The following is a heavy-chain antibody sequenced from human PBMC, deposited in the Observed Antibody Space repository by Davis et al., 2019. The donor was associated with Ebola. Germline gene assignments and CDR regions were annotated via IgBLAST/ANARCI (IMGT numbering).Heavy chain of an antibody. CDR1: GFTFSKYW. CDR2: INSDGSSS. D-gene: IGHD5-12*01. Sequence: HTGGSLRPSCPAPGFTFSKYWMPWFRQPPGKGLMWVSRINSDGSSSTIEYADSVKGRFTISRDNDKNTLYLQMNSLRAEDTGIYYCTRVTGYDKPSEYWGQGTLVTVSS. CDR3: TRVTGYDKPSEY. J-gene: IGHJ4*02. V-gene: IGHV3-74*03.